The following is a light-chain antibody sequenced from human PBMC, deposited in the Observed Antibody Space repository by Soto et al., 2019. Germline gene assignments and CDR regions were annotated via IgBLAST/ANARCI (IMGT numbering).Light chain of an antibody. J-gene: IGLJ2*01. CDR3: SSYTSSNTLVV. CDR1: SSDVGGYNY. V-gene: IGLV2-14*01. CDR2: DVS. Sequence: QSALTQPASVSGSPGQSITISCTGTSSDVGGYNYVSWYQQHPGKAPKLMIYDVSNRPSGVSNRFSDSKSGNTASLTISGLQAEDEADYYCSSYTSSNTLVVFGGGTKLTVL.